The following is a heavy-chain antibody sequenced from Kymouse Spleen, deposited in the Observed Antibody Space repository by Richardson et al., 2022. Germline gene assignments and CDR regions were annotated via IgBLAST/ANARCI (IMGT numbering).Heavy chain of an antibody. J-gene: IGHJ6*02. CDR2: INWNGGST. CDR3: ARDRITMVRGVPDYYYGMDV. D-gene: IGHD3-10*01. CDR1: GFTFDDYG. V-gene: IGHV3-20*d01. Sequence: EVQLVESGGGVVRPGGSLRLSCAASGFTFDDYGMSWVRQAPGKGLEWVSGINWNGGSTGYADSVKGRFTISRDNAKNSLYLQMNSLRAEDTALYYCARDRITMVRGVPDYYYGMDVWGQGTTVTVSS.